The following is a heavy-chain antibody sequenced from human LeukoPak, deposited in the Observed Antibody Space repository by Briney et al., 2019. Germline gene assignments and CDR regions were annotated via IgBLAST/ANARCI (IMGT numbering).Heavy chain of an antibody. V-gene: IGHV3-7*01. CDR2: MNQDGSGK. Sequence: GGSLRLSCAASGFRFSDYWMSWVRQVPGKGLEWVANMNQDGSGKYYADSVKGRFTISRDNSKNTLYLQMNSLRAEDTAEYYCAKDQDPYYYDSTTGAFDVWGQGTMVTVSP. CDR1: GFRFSDYW. J-gene: IGHJ3*01. D-gene: IGHD3-22*01. CDR3: AKDQDPYYYDSTTGAFDV.